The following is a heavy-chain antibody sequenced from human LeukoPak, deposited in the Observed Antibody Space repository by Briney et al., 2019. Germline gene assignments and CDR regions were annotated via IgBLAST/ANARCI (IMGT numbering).Heavy chain of an antibody. CDR1: GFTFSSYG. V-gene: IGHV3-23*01. CDR3: AKDDVAAFATGYMDV. Sequence: PGGTLRLSCAASGFTFSSYGMSWVRQAPGKGLEWVSAISGSGGSTYYADSVKGRFTISRDNSKNTLYLQLNSLRAEDTAVYYCAKDDVAAFATGYMDVWGKGTTVTVSS. D-gene: IGHD6-6*01. CDR2: ISGSGGST. J-gene: IGHJ6*03.